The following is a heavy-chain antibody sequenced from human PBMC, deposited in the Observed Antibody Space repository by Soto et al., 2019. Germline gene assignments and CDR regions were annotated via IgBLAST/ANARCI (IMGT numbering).Heavy chain of an antibody. J-gene: IGHJ5*01. CDR1: GGSISSSSYY. D-gene: IGHD3-10*01. CDR3: ARQCDYNTNLSWFDS. Sequence: SETLSLTCTVSGGSISSSSYYWGWIRQPPGKGLEWIGSIYYSGSTYYNPSLKSRVTISVDTSKNQFSLKLNSVTAADTAVYYCARQCDYNTNLSWFDSWGQGTLVTVSS. CDR2: IYYSGST. V-gene: IGHV4-39*01.